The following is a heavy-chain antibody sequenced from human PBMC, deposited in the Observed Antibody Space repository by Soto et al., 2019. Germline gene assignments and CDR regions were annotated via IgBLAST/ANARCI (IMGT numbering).Heavy chain of an antibody. CDR3: ARYSPPKKSYDSNPGWFDP. CDR2: VYSSGTS. D-gene: IGHD2-15*01. J-gene: IGHJ5*02. CDR1: GGSMNSYY. Sequence: QVQLQESGPGLVKPSETLSLTCTVSGGSMNSYYRSWILQPPGKGLEWLGYVYSSGTSKYNVSLESRITMSLDTSRNQFSLSLNSLTAADTAVYFCARYSPPKKSYDSNPGWFDPWGQGTLVAVSS. V-gene: IGHV4-59*01.